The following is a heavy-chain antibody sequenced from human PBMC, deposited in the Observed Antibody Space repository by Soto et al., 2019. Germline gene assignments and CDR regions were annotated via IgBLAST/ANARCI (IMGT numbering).Heavy chain of an antibody. CDR2: ISAYNGNT. Sequence: SVKVSSKASGCTFTSYGISWVRQAPGQGLEWMGWISAYNGNTNYAQELQGRVTMTTDTSTSTAYMELRSLRSDDTAVYYCAKRGYGYGYNVLEWCTCMDVWGQGTTVTVSS. V-gene: IGHV1-18*04. CDR3: AKRGYGYGYNVLEWCTCMDV. CDR1: GCTFTSYG. J-gene: IGHJ6*02. D-gene: IGHD5-18*01.